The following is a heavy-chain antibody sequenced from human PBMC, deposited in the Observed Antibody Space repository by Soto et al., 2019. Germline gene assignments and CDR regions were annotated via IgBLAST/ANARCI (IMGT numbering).Heavy chain of an antibody. J-gene: IGHJ4*02. V-gene: IGHV3-23*01. CDR3: ASTQTSGSYSYFDY. D-gene: IGHD1-26*01. Sequence: GGSLRLSCAASGFTFSSYAMSWVRQAPGKGLEWVSAISGSGGSTYYADSVKGRFTISRDNSKNTLYLQMNSLRAEDTAVYYCASTQTSGSYSYFDYWGQGTLVTVSS. CDR1: GFTFSSYA. CDR2: ISGSGGST.